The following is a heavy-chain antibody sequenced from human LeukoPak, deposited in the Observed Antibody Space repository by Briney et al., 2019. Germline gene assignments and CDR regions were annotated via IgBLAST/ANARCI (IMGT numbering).Heavy chain of an antibody. V-gene: IGHV6-1*01. CDR3: ARGGYSSSWYTDYYYYYYMDV. J-gene: IGHJ6*03. Sequence: SQTLSLTCAISGDSVSSISAAWNWIRQSPSRGLQWQGRTYYRSKWYNDYAVSVKSRITINPDTSKNQFSLQLNSVTPEDTAVYYCARGGYSSSWYTDYYYYYYMDVWGKGTTVTVSS. CDR1: GDSVSSISAA. D-gene: IGHD6-13*01. CDR2: TYYRSKWYN.